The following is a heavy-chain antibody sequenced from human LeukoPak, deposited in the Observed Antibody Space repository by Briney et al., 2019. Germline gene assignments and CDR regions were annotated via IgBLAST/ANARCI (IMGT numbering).Heavy chain of an antibody. CDR3: ARDLRFLELGDGGY. CDR1: GYTFTSSG. V-gene: IGHV1-18*01. J-gene: IGHJ4*02. CDR2: ISAYNGNT. Sequence: GASVKVSCKASGYTFTSSGISWVRQAPGQGLEWMGWISAYNGNTNYAQKLQGRVTMTTDTSTSTAYMELRSLRSDDTAVYYCARDLRFLELGDGGYWGQGTLVTVSS. D-gene: IGHD3-3*01.